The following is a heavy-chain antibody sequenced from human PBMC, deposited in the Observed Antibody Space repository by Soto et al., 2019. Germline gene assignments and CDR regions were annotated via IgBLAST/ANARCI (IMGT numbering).Heavy chain of an antibody. CDR2: IYYSGST. CDR1: GGSISSSSYY. D-gene: IGHD6-19*01. Sequence: QLQLQESGPGLVKPSETLSLTCTVSGGSISSSSYYWGWIRQPPGKGLEWIGSIYYSGSTYFNPSLKSRVTISVDTSKNQFSLKLSSVTAADTAVYYCARLEVYSSGWVDYWGQGTLVTVSS. V-gene: IGHV4-39*01. CDR3: ARLEVYSSGWVDY. J-gene: IGHJ4*02.